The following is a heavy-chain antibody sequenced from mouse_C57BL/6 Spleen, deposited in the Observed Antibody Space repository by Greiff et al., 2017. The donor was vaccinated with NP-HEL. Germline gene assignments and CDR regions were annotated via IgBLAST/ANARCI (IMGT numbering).Heavy chain of an antibody. CDR2: INPNYGTT. CDR1: GYSFTDYN. J-gene: IGHJ4*01. V-gene: IGHV1-39*01. Sequence: VQLKQSGPELVKPGASVKISCKASGYSFTDYNMNWVKQSHGKSLEWIGVINPNYGTTSYNQKFKGKATLTVDQSSSTAYMQLNSLTSEDSAVYYCARSDYVRDYYAMDYWGQGTSVTVSS. CDR3: ARSDYVRDYYAMDY. D-gene: IGHD2-4*01.